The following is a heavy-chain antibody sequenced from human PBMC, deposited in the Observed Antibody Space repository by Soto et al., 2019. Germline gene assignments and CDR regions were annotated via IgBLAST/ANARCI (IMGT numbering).Heavy chain of an antibody. D-gene: IGHD2-15*01. Sequence: QVQLVQSGAEVKKPGSSVKVSCKASGGTFSSFAISWIRQAPGQGLEWMGGIIPIFDTSNYAQKFQGRLTITADESTNTVYMDLSSVRSDNTAVWYCAEMSLDGRGGFGAFDIWGQGTRVTVSS. CDR2: IIPIFDTS. CDR3: AEMSLDGRGGFGAFDI. J-gene: IGHJ3*02. CDR1: GGTFSSFA. V-gene: IGHV1-69*12.